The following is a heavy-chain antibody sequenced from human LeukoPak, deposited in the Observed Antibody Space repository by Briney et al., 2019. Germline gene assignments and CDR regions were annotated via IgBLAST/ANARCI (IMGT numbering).Heavy chain of an antibody. J-gene: IGHJ4*02. V-gene: IGHV3-33*06. CDR3: AKGHTDYGTGFDL. CDR2: IWYDQIKK. D-gene: IGHD4/OR15-4a*01. CDR1: GFTFNSYG. Sequence: GGSLRLSCAASGFTFNSYGMHWVCQAPGKGLEWVAVIWYDQIKKYYADSVKGRFTISRDNSKNTLYLQMNSLRAEDTAVYYCAKGHTDYGTGFDLWGQGTLVTVSS.